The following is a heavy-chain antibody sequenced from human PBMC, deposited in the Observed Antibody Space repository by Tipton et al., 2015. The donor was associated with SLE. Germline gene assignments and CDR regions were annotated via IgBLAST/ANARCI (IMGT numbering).Heavy chain of an antibody. Sequence: GSLRLSCAASGFTFGSYSMSWVRQAPGKGLEWVSLISSTSSSTYYADSMKGRFTVSRDNSKNTLYLQMRSLRADDTAVYYCAKGTVGLRFDCWGQGTLVIVSS. J-gene: IGHJ4*02. D-gene: IGHD4-17*01. CDR2: ISSTSSST. CDR1: GFTFGSYS. V-gene: IGHV3-23*01. CDR3: AKGTVGLRFDC.